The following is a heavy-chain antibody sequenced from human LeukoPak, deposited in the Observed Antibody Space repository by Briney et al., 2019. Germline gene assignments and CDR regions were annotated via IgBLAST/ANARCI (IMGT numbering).Heavy chain of an antibody. V-gene: IGHV4-30-2*01. CDR1: GGSISSGGYY. D-gene: IGHD6-19*01. J-gene: IGHJ4*02. Sequence: SETLSLTCTVSGGSISSGGYYWSWIRQPPGKGLEWIGYIYHSGSTYYNPSLKSRVTISVDRSKNQFSLKLSSVTAADAAVYYCARWDDSAWAFGNWGPGTLVTVSS. CDR2: IYHSGST. CDR3: ARWDDSAWAFGN.